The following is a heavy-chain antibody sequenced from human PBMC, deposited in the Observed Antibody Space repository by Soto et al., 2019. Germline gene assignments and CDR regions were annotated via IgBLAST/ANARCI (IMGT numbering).Heavy chain of an antibody. CDR1: GFTFANAW. D-gene: IGHD3-10*01. Sequence: GGSLRLSCAVSGFTFANAWMNWVRQAPGKGLEWVGRMKSKTDGGTTDYGTPVKGRFTISRDDSKDTLYLQMNSLKTEDTAVYYCTTAHPRGPDYWGQGTLVIVSS. CDR3: TTAHPRGPDY. J-gene: IGHJ4*02. V-gene: IGHV3-15*07. CDR2: MKSKTDGGTT.